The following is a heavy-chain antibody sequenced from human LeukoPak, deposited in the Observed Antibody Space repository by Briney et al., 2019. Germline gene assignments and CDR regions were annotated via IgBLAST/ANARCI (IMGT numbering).Heavy chain of an antibody. J-gene: IGHJ4*02. CDR1: GYTFTSYG. D-gene: IGHD3-10*01. CDR3: ARARGGPSDLWFGELSSIGGATDFDY. Sequence: ASVKASCKASGYTFTSYGISWVRQAPGQGLEWMGWISAYNGNTNYAQKLQGRVTMTTDTSTSTAYMELRSLRSDDTAVYYCARARGGPSDLWFGELSSIGGATDFDYWGQGTLVTVSS. CDR2: ISAYNGNT. V-gene: IGHV1-18*01.